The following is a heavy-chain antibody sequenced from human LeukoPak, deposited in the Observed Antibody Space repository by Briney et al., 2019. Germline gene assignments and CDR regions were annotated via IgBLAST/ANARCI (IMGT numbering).Heavy chain of an antibody. CDR2: IRYDGSNK. CDR3: AEERHAPAHFDY. CDR1: GFTFSSYG. Sequence: GGSLRLSCAASGFTFSSYGMHWVRQAPGKGLEWVAFIRYDGSNKYYADSVKGRFTISRDNSKNTLYLLMNSLRAEDTAVYYCAEERHAPAHFDYWGQGTLVTVSS. J-gene: IGHJ4*02. V-gene: IGHV3-30*02.